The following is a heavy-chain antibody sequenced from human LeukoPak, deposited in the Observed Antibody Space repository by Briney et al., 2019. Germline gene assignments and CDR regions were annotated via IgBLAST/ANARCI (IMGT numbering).Heavy chain of an antibody. CDR3: ARVGFYYDSSAYFIDY. CDR1: GGSISSSSYY. Sequence: PSETLSLTCTVSGGSISSSSYYWGWIRQPPGKGLEWIGSISYRGNTYYNPSLKSRITISVDTPKNQFSLKLSSVTAADTAVYYCARVGFYYDSSAYFIDYWGQGTLVTVSS. D-gene: IGHD3-22*01. V-gene: IGHV4-39*01. CDR2: ISYRGNT. J-gene: IGHJ4*02.